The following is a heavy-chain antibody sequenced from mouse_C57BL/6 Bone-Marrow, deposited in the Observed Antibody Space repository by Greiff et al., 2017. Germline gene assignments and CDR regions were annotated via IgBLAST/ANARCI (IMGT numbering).Heavy chain of an antibody. V-gene: IGHV1-81*01. CDR1: GYTFTSYG. J-gene: IGHJ3*01. CDR3: ASFITTVVGTGFAY. Sequence: VKLVESGAELARPGASVKLSCKASGYTFTSYGISWVKQRTGQGLEWIGEIYPRSGNTYYNEKFKGKATLTADKSSSTAYMELRSLTSEDSAVYFCASFITTVVGTGFAYWGQGTLVTVSA. CDR2: IYPRSGNT. D-gene: IGHD1-1*01.